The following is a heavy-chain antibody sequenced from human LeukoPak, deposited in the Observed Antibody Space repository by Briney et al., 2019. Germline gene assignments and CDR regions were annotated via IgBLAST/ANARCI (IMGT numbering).Heavy chain of an antibody. Sequence: ASVKVSCKASGYSFTSQGMNWVRQAPGQGLEWMGWINTHSGNPTYAQGFTGRFVFSLDASVSTAYLQISSLKAEDTAIYYCAKEILRFDFWGQGTMVTVSS. J-gene: IGHJ3*01. CDR2: INTHSGNP. CDR3: AKEILRFDF. CDR1: GYSFTSQG. V-gene: IGHV7-4-1*02.